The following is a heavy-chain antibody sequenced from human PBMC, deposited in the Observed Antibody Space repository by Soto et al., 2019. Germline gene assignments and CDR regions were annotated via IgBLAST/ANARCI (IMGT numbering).Heavy chain of an antibody. J-gene: IGHJ4*02. Sequence: GASVKVSCKASGGTFSSYTISWVRQAPGQGLEWMGRIIPILGIANYAQKFQGRVTITADKSTSTAYMELSSLRSEDTAVYYCARVGEMASPNYFDYWGQGTLVTVSS. CDR1: GGTFSSYT. V-gene: IGHV1-69*02. CDR2: IIPILGIA. D-gene: IGHD3-10*01. CDR3: ARVGEMASPNYFDY.